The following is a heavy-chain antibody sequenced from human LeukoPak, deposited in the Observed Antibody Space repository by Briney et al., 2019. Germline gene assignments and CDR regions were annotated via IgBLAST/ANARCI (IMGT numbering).Heavy chain of an antibody. D-gene: IGHD2/OR15-2a*01. CDR2: ITGSGGST. Sequence: PGGSLRLSCAVSGFTFSSYPMTWVRQAPGQGLEWVSTITGSGGSTYYADSVKGRLTISRDNSKNTLYLHLNTLRVEDTAVYYCARAASMWGFFDYWGRGTLVTVSS. CDR3: ARAASMWGFFDY. CDR1: GFTFSSYP. J-gene: IGHJ4*02. V-gene: IGHV3-23*01.